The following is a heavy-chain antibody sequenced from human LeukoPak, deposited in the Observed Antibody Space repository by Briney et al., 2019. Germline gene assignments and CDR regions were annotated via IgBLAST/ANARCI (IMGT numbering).Heavy chain of an antibody. CDR3: ARDSTYYYDSGSSGPHYFDN. V-gene: IGHV3-30*11. Sequence: GGSLRLSCGASGFTCSNYAMHWVRQAPGRGLEWVSLISSGGTYEYYADSVKGRFTISRDNSKNTLYLQLNSLRAEDTAVYYCARDSTYYYDSGSSGPHYFDNWGQGTLVTVSS. CDR2: ISSGGTYE. CDR1: GFTCSNYA. D-gene: IGHD3-10*01. J-gene: IGHJ4*02.